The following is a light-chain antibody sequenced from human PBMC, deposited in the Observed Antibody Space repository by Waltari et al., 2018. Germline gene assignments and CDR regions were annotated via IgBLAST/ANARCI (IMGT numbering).Light chain of an antibody. CDR2: YAN. CDR3: QQGNSYPLT. J-gene: IGKJ4*01. V-gene: IGKV1-13*02. Sequence: IQMSQSPSSLSASVGDRVTITCRASQGISTYLNWYQQKPGKAPKLLSQYANSLASGVPSRFSGSGSGTDFTLTISSLQPEDFATYYCQQGNSYPLTFGGGTKVEIK. CDR1: QGISTY.